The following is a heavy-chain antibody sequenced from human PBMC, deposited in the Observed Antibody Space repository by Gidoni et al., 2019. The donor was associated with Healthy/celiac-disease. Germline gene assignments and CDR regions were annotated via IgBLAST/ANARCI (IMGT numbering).Heavy chain of an antibody. V-gene: IGHV3-30*18. CDR3: AKDPASYYDSSGPAEYFQH. CDR2: ISYDGSNK. Sequence: QVQLVESGGGVVQPGRSLRLSCAASGFTLSSYGLHWVRQAPGKGLEWVAVISYDGSNKYYADSVKGRFTISRDNSKNTLYLQMNSLRAEDTAVYYCAKDPASYYDSSGPAEYFQHWGQGTLVTVSS. D-gene: IGHD3-22*01. J-gene: IGHJ1*01. CDR1: GFTLSSYG.